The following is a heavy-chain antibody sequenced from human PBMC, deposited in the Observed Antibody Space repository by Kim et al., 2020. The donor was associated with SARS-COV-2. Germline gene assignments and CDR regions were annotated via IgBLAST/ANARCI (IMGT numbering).Heavy chain of an antibody. V-gene: IGHV1-46*01. CDR2: INPSGGST. J-gene: IGHJ4*02. CDR3: ASRAGKPATGYYFDY. CDR1: GYTFTSYY. Sequence: ASVKVSCKASGYTFTSYYMHWVRQAPGQGLEWMGIINPSGGSTSYAQKFQGRVTMTRDTSTSTVYMELSSLRSEDTAVYYCASRAGKPATGYYFDYWGQGTLVTVSS.